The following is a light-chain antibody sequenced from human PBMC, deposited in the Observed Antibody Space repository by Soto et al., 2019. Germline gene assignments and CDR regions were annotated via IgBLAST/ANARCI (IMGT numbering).Light chain of an antibody. CDR2: AAS. Sequence: DVQMTQSPSSLSASVGDRVTITCRASQDINSYLAWYQQKPGNAPKSLIYAASSFQTGVPSRFSGSESGTDFTLTINNLQPEDSATYYCQQYNIYPLTFGGGTKVEIK. J-gene: IGKJ4*01. CDR3: QQYNIYPLT. CDR1: QDINSY. V-gene: IGKV1D-16*01.